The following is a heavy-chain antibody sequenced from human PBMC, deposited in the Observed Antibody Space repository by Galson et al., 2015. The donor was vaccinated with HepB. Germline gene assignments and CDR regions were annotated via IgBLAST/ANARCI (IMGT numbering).Heavy chain of an antibody. CDR3: TRVAGGSSGYSYFVPEFYFDY. CDR2: INTYNGNT. CDR1: GYTFTSYS. V-gene: IGHV1-18*04. J-gene: IGHJ4*02. D-gene: IGHD3-22*01. Sequence: SVKVSCKASGYTFTSYSISWVRQAPGQRLEWMGWINTYNGNTNYVQNLQGRVTMTTDTSTSTAYMELRAEDTAVYYCTRVAGGSSGYSYFVPEFYFDYWGQGTLVTVSS.